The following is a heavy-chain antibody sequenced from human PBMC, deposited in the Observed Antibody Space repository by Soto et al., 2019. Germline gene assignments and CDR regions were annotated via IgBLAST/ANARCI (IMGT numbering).Heavy chain of an antibody. CDR1: GYTFTGYY. J-gene: IGHJ4*02. D-gene: IGHD5-12*01. CDR3: AREVYSGYDGRSGFDD. Sequence: ASVKVSCKASGYTFTGYYMHWVRQAPGQGLEWMGWINPNSGGTNYAQKFQGWVTMTRDTSISTAYMELSRLRSDDTAVYYCAREVYSGYDGRSGFDDWGQGTLVTVSS. V-gene: IGHV1-2*04. CDR2: INPNSGGT.